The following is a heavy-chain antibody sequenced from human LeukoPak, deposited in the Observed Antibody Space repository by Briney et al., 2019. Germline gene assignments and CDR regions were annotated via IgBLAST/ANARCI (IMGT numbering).Heavy chain of an antibody. CDR2: ISSSSSYI. D-gene: IGHD3-9*01. CDR3: AKGALRYFALFDY. CDR1: GFTFSSYS. Sequence: GGSLRLSCAASGFTFSSYSMNWVRQAPGKGLEWVSSISSSSSYIYYADSVKGRFTISRDNSKNTLYLQMNSLRAEDTAVYYCAKGALRYFALFDYWGQGTLVTVSS. J-gene: IGHJ4*02. V-gene: IGHV3-21*04.